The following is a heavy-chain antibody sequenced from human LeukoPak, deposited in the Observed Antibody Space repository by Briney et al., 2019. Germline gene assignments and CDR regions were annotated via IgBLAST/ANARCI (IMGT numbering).Heavy chain of an antibody. D-gene: IGHD6-19*01. Sequence: PGGSLRLSCAASGFTFSSYSMNWVRQAPGKGLEWVSSISSSSSYIYYADSVNGRFTISRDNAKNSLYLQMNSLRAEDTAVYYCARLSSGWYFDYWGQGTLVTVSS. CDR1: GFTFSSYS. CDR3: ARLSSGWYFDY. V-gene: IGHV3-21*01. CDR2: ISSSSSYI. J-gene: IGHJ4*02.